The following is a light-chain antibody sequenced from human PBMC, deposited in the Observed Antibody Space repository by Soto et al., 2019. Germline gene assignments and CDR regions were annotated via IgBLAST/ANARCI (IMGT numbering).Light chain of an antibody. Sequence: EIVLTQSPGTLSLSPGERATLSCRASQNITTYLAWYQRKPGQAPRLLIYDASNRATGIPARFSGSGSGTDFTLTLSSLESEDFAVYYCQQRYHWPITFGQGTRLEIK. CDR2: DAS. J-gene: IGKJ5*01. CDR1: QNITTY. CDR3: QQRYHWPIT. V-gene: IGKV3-11*01.